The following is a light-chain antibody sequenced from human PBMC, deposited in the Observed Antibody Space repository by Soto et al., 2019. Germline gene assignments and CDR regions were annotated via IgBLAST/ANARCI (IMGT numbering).Light chain of an antibody. Sequence: QSVLTQPASVSGSPGQSITISCTGTSSDVGGFNYVSWYQQHPGKAPKLMIYDVTNRPSGVSYRFSGSKSGNTASLTISGLQSEYEADYYCHSYTSSSTYVVGTGTKVTVL. CDR2: DVT. CDR1: SSDVGGFNY. CDR3: HSYTSSSTYV. J-gene: IGLJ1*01. V-gene: IGLV2-14*03.